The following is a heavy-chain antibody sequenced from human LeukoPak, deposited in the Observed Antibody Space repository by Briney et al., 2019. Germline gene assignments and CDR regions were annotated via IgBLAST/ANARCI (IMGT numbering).Heavy chain of an antibody. CDR1: GGSISSGSYY. CDR2: IYTSGST. J-gene: IGHJ6*02. Sequence: SQTLSLTCTVSGGSISSGSYYWSWVRQPAGTGLEWIGRIYTSGSTNYNPSLKSGVTISVDTSKNQFSLKLSSVTAADTAVYYCARAFPGYCSSTSCYGEYYYGMDVWGQGTTVTGSS. V-gene: IGHV4-61*02. CDR3: ARAFPGYCSSTSCYGEYYYGMDV. D-gene: IGHD2-2*01.